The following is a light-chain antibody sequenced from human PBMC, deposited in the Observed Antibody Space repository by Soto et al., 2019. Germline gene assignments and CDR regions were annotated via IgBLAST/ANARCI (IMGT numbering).Light chain of an antibody. CDR1: SSDVGGYNY. CDR3: SSFTSINTWV. Sequence: QSALTQPASVSGSPGQSITISCTGTSSDVGGYNYVSWYQQHPGKAPKLMIYEVSNRPSGVSNRFSGSKSCNTASLTISGLQAEDEADYYCSSFTSINTWVFGGGTKVTVL. CDR2: EVS. J-gene: IGLJ3*02. V-gene: IGLV2-14*01.